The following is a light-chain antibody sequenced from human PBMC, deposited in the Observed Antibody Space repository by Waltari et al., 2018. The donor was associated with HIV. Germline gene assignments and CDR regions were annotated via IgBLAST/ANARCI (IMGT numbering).Light chain of an antibody. CDR2: HSS. Sequence: QSALPQPLSVSGSPGQSVPIPCPRTSSNFGASTYLSRYQVHPGNPPKVIIYHSSQRPSGVPGRFSGSRSGNTASLTISGLRAEDEAEYYCCSYAGLYKYVFGTGTEVTVL. J-gene: IGLJ1*01. CDR1: SSNFGASTY. V-gene: IGLV2-11*01. CDR3: CSYAGLYKYV.